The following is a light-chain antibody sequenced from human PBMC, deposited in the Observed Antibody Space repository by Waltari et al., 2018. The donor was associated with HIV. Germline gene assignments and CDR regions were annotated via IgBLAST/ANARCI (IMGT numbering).Light chain of an antibody. Sequence: QLVLTQSPSASASLGASVKLTCTLTSAHSSYAIAWHQQQPEKGARYLMKLNSDGSHSKGDGIPDRFSGSSSGAERYLTISSLQSEDEADYYCQTWGTGIRVFGGGTKLTVL. J-gene: IGLJ3*02. CDR3: QTWGTGIRV. V-gene: IGLV4-69*01. CDR1: SAHSSYA. CDR2: LNSDGSH.